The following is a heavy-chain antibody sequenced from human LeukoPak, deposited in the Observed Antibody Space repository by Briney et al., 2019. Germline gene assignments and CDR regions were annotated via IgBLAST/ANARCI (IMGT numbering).Heavy chain of an antibody. CDR2: INPKNGGT. CDR3: ARDDSSSLNY. D-gene: IGHD6-13*01. CDR1: GYSFTDYY. V-gene: IGHV1-2*02. Sequence: ASVKVSCKASGYSFTDYYIHWVRQAPGQGLEWMGWINPKNGGTNFAQKFQGRVTMTRDTSISTAYMELSRLRSDDTAVYYCARDDSSSLNYWGQGTLVTVSS. J-gene: IGHJ4*02.